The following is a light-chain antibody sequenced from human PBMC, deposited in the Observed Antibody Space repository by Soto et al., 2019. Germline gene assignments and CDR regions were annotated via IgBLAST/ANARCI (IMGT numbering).Light chain of an antibody. J-gene: IGLJ1*01. Sequence: QSALTQPASVSGSPGQSVTISCAGTSSDVGSYNYVSWYQQHPDKAPKLLIYAVSNRPSGVSNRFSGSKSGNTASLTISGLQAEDEADYYCCSYAGSSTYVFGTGTKLTVL. CDR1: SSDVGSYNY. CDR2: AVS. V-gene: IGLV2-23*02. CDR3: CSYAGSSTYV.